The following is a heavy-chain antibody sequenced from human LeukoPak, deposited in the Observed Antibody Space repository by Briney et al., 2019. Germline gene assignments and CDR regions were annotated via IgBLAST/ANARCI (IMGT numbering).Heavy chain of an antibody. CDR1: GFTFRSDW. CDR3: ARVFHGGSPGAFDI. J-gene: IGHJ3*02. Sequence: GGSLRLSCAASGFTFRSDWMHWVRQVPGKGLVWVSHINTDGSGTNYADSVKGRFTISRDNAKNSLYLQMNSLRAEDTAVYYCARVFHGGSPGAFDIWGQGTMVTVSS. CDR2: INTDGSGT. V-gene: IGHV3-74*01. D-gene: IGHD3-16*01.